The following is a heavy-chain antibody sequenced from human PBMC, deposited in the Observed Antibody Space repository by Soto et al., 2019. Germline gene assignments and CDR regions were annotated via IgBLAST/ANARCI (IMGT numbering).Heavy chain of an antibody. J-gene: IGHJ6*03. CDR3: ARDRPYSYGYDYYYMDV. D-gene: IGHD5-18*01. CDR2: IYYSGST. CDR1: GGSISSGGYY. Sequence: LSLTCTVSGGSISSGGYYWSWIRQHPGKGLEWIGYIYYSGSTYYNPSLKSRVTISVDTSKNQFSLKLSSVTAADTAVYYCARDRPYSYGYDYYYMDVWGKGTTVTVSS. V-gene: IGHV4-31*03.